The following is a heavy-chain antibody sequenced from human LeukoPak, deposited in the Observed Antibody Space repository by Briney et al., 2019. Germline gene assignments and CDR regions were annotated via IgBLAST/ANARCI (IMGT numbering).Heavy chain of an antibody. J-gene: IGHJ3*02. D-gene: IGHD6-19*01. Sequence: PGGSLRLSCAASGFTFSSYWMSWVRQAPGKGLEWVANIKQDGSEKYYVDSVKGRFTISRDNAKNSLYLQMNSLRAEDTAVYYCARGAVAGNDAFDIWGQGTMVTVSS. V-gene: IGHV3-7*01. CDR3: ARGAVAGNDAFDI. CDR1: GFTFSSYW. CDR2: IKQDGSEK.